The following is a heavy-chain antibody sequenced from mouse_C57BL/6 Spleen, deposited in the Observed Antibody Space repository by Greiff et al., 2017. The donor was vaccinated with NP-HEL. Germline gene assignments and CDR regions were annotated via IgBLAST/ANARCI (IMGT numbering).Heavy chain of an antibody. CDR2: IDPSDSYT. CDR1: GYTFTSYW. V-gene: IGHV1-59*01. J-gene: IGHJ4*01. CDR3: ARDTTHYYGYAMDY. D-gene: IGHD1-2*01. Sequence: QVQLQQPGAELVRPGTSVKLSCKASGYTFTSYWMHWVKQRPGQGLEWIGVIDPSDSYTNYNQKFKGKATLTVDTSSSTAYMQLNSLTSEDSAVYYCARDTTHYYGYAMDYWGQGTSVTVSS.